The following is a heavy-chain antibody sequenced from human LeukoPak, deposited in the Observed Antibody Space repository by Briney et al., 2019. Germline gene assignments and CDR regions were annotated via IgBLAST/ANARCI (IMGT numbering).Heavy chain of an antibody. Sequence: ASVKVSCRVSGYPLNELSMHWVRQAPGRALEWMGGFDREDGDKIYAQSFQGRFTLTKDTSADTAYMELSSLRSEDTAVYYCATAGLMGPTYFGLFVWGQGTTVTVSS. D-gene: IGHD2-8*01. CDR3: ATAGLMGPTYFGLFV. CDR2: FDREDGDK. J-gene: IGHJ6*02. V-gene: IGHV1-24*01. CDR1: GYPLNELS.